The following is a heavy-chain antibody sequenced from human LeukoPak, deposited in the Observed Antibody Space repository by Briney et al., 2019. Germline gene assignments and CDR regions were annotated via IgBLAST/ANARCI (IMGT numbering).Heavy chain of an antibody. Sequence: SETLSLTCAVYGGSFSGYYWSWIRQPPGKGLEWIGEINHSGSTNYNPSLKSRVTISVDTSKNQFSLKLSSVTAADTAVYYCARVYRGYEDAFDIWGQGTMVTVSS. V-gene: IGHV4-34*01. CDR2: INHSGST. J-gene: IGHJ3*02. CDR3: ARVYRGYEDAFDI. CDR1: GGSFSGYY. D-gene: IGHD5-12*01.